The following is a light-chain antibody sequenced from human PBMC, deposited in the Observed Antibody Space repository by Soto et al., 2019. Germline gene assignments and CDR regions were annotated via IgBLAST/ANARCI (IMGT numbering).Light chain of an antibody. CDR3: SSYGGGDTFHVI. J-gene: IGLJ2*01. CDR1: SSDVGAYNY. Sequence: QSALTQPPSASGSPGQSVTISCTGTSSDVGAYNYVSWYQQYTGKAPKLMIYDVSKRPSGVPDRFSGSKSGSTASLTVSGLRDDDEAVSYCSSYGGGDTFHVIFGGGTKLTVL. CDR2: DVS. V-gene: IGLV2-8*01.